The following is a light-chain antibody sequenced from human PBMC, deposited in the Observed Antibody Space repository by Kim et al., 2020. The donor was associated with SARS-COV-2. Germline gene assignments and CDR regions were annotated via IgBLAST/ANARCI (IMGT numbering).Light chain of an antibody. J-gene: IGLJ3*02. V-gene: IGLV3-21*04. CDR1: NIGSKR. Sequence: ASGKTARITCGGNNIGSKRVHWYQQKPGQAPVLVIYYDSDRPSGIPERFSGSNSRNTATLTISRVEAGDEADYYCQVWDSSSDHPVFGGGTQLTVL. CDR2: YDS. CDR3: QVWDSSSDHPV.